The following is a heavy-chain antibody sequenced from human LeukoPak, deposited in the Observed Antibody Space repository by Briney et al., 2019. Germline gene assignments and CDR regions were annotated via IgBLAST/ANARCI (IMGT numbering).Heavy chain of an antibody. CDR2: ISAYNGNT. CDR1: GYTFTSYG. D-gene: IGHD3-22*01. CDR3: ARAVHYDSSGYYYGGNHDAFDI. Sequence: ASVKVSCKASGYTFTSYGITWVRQAPGQGLEWMGWISAYNGNTNYAQKLQGRVTMTTDTSTSTAYMELRSLRSDDTAVYYCARAVHYDSSGYYYGGNHDAFDIWGQGTMVTVSS. V-gene: IGHV1-18*01. J-gene: IGHJ3*02.